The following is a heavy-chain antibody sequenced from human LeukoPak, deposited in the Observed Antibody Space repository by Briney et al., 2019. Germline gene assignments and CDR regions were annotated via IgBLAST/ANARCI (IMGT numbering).Heavy chain of an antibody. Sequence: PGGSLRLSCAASGFTFSSYEMNWVRQAPGKGLEWVSYISSSGSTIYYADSVKGRFTISRDNAKNSLYLQMNSLRAEDTAVYYCARVEWELPPDYWGQGTLVTVSS. CDR3: ARVEWELPPDY. CDR1: GFTFSSYE. D-gene: IGHD1-26*01. V-gene: IGHV3-48*03. CDR2: ISSSGSTI. J-gene: IGHJ4*02.